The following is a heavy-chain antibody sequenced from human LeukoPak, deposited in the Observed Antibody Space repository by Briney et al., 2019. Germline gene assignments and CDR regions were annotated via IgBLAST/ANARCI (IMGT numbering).Heavy chain of an antibody. J-gene: IGHJ4*02. V-gene: IGHV4-34*01. CDR3: ATTTIRLGY. D-gene: IGHD1-26*01. CDR1: GESFSGYY. CDR2: INHSGST. Sequence: SETLSLTCAVYGESFSGYYWSWIRQPPGKGLEWIGEINHSGSTNYNPSLKSRVTISVDTSKNQFSLKVSSVTAADTAVYYCATTTIRLGYWGQGTLVTVSS.